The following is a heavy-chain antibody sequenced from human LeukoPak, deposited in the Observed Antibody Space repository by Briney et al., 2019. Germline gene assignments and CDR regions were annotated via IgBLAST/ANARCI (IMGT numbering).Heavy chain of an antibody. V-gene: IGHV3-23*01. CDR1: GFTFSSYA. CDR3: AKGGAMADKYYQE. Sequence: GRSLRLSCAASGFTFSSYAMRWVCQAPGKGLEWVSSTTDSGSRTYYADSVKGRFTISRDNSKNMLYLQMNSLRAEDTAVYYCAKGGAMADKYYQEWGQGTLVTVSS. CDR2: TTDSGSRT. D-gene: IGHD6-19*01. J-gene: IGHJ1*01.